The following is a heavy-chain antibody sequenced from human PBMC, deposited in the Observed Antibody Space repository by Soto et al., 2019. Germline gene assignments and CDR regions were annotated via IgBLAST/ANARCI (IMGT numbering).Heavy chain of an antibody. CDR3: ARDRGAYGMDV. CDR2: ISAYNGNT. Sequence: QVQLVQSGAEVKKPGASVKVSCKASGYTVTSYGISWVRQAPGQGLEWMGWISAYNGNTNYAQKLQGRVTMITDTSTITAYMELRRLRSDDTAVYYCARDRGAYGMDVWGQGTTVTVSS. V-gene: IGHV1-18*01. J-gene: IGHJ6*02. CDR1: GYTVTSYG.